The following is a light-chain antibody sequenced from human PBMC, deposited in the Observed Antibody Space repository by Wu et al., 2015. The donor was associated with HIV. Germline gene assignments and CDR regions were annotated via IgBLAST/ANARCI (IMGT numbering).Light chain of an antibody. V-gene: IGKV3-15*01. Sequence: EIVMTQSPATLSVSPGERATLSCRASQSVSSNLAWYHQKAGQAPRLLIYGASTRATGIPARFSGSGSGTEFTLTISSLQSEDFAVYYCQQYNKWPRTFGQGTKVEIK. CDR2: GAS. J-gene: IGKJ1*01. CDR3: QQYNKWPRT. CDR1: QSVSSN.